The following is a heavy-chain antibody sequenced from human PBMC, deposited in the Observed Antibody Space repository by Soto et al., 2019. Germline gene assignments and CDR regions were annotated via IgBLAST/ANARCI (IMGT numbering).Heavy chain of an antibody. D-gene: IGHD4-17*01. J-gene: IGHJ5*02. Sequence: EVQLVESGGGLVQPGGSLRLSCAASGFTFSSYSMNWVRQAPGKGLEWVSYISSSSSTIYYADSVKGRFTISRDNAKNSLYLQMTSLRDADTAVYYCARENYCAYLTCFHPWGQGTLVTVSS. V-gene: IGHV3-48*02. CDR3: ARENYCAYLTCFHP. CDR1: GFTFSSYS. CDR2: ISSSSSTI.